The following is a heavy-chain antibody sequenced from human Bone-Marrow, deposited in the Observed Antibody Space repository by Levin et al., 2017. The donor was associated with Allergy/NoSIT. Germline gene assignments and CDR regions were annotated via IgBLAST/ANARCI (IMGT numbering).Heavy chain of an antibody. D-gene: IGHD6-25*01. J-gene: IGHJ4*02. CDR2: ITSSSSYT. CDR3: ARDGAASGADFDY. Sequence: PGGSLRLSCSASGFTFSDYYMNYIRQAPGKGLEWVSYITSSSSYTSYADSVKGRFTISRDNAKNSLYLQMNSLRAEDTAVYFCARDGAASGADFDYWGQGTLVTVSS. CDR1: GFTFSDYY. V-gene: IGHV3-11*05.